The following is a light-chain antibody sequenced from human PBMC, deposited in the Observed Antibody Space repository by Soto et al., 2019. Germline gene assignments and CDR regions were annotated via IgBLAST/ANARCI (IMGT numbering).Light chain of an antibody. V-gene: IGLV2-14*01. Sequence: QSALTQPASVSGSPGQSITISCTGTSSDIGGYNYVSWYQQHPGKAPKLMIYEVSSRPSGVSNRFSGSKSGNTASLTISGLQAEDDADYFCGSYTSTSTLYVFGSGTKVTVL. CDR2: EVS. CDR3: GSYTSTSTLYV. J-gene: IGLJ1*01. CDR1: SSDIGGYNY.